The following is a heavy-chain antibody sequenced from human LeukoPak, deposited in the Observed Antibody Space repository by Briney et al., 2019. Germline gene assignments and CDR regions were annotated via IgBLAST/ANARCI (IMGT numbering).Heavy chain of an antibody. D-gene: IGHD3-22*01. CDR3: ARSLVALYDSSGYYLDY. Sequence: SETLSLTCTVSGGSISSGGYYWSWIRQHPGKGLEWIGYIYYSGSTNYNPSLKSRVTISVDTSKNQFSLKLSSVTAADTAVYYCARSLVALYDSSGYYLDYWGQGTLVTVSS. CDR1: GGSISSGGYY. CDR2: IYYSGST. J-gene: IGHJ4*02. V-gene: IGHV4-61*08.